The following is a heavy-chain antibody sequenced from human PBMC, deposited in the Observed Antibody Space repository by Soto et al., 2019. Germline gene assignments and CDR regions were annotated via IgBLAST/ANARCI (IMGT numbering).Heavy chain of an antibody. CDR2: INHSGST. J-gene: IGHJ4*02. V-gene: IGHV4-34*01. CDR1: GGSFSGYY. D-gene: IGHD1-26*01. Sequence: SETLSLTCAVYGGSFSGYYWSWIRQPPGKGLEWIGEINHSGSTNYNPSLKSRVTISVDTSKNQFSLKLSSVTAADTAVCYCASDLVGATPHLDYWGQGTLVTVSS. CDR3: ASDLVGATPHLDY.